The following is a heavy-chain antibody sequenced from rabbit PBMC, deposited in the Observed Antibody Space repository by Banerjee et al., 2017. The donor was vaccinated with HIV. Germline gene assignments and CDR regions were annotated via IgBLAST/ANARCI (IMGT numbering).Heavy chain of an antibody. CDR3: ARDSAGREDFNL. J-gene: IGHJ4*01. V-gene: IGHV1S7*01. D-gene: IGHD4-2*01. Sequence: ESGGDLVKPEGSLTLTCKASGFDFSSYYMSWVRQAPGKGLEWIGIIYADKGSTDYASWVNGRFTSSSDNAQNTVDLQMNSLTAADTATYFCARDSAGREDFNLWGPGTLVTVS. CDR1: GFDFSSYY. CDR2: IYADKGST.